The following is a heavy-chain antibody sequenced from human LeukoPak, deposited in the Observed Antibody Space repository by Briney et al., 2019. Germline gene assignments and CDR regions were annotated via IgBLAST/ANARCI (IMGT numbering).Heavy chain of an antibody. V-gene: IGHV1-24*01. CDR2: FDPEDGET. CDR3: ATATTAERAYYYMDV. CDR1: GYTLTELS. J-gene: IGHJ6*03. D-gene: IGHD1-26*01. Sequence: ASVKVSCKVSGYTLTELSMHWVRQAPGKGLEWMGGFDPEDGETIYAQKFQGRVTMTEDTSTDTAYMELSSLRSEDTAVYYCATATTAERAYYYMDVWGKGTTVTVSS.